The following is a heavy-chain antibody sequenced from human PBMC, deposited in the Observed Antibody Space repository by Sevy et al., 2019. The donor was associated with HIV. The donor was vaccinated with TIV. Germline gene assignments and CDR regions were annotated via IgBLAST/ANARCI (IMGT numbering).Heavy chain of an antibody. J-gene: IGHJ3*01. V-gene: IGHV4-31*03. Sequence: LRLSCTVSGGSISSLNYYWSWIRQHPGKGLEWIGYISYSGRTSYNPSLKSRLTISLDTSKNQFSLRLSSVTAADTALFYCARANAYLTSDAFDLWGQGTMVTVSS. D-gene: IGHD1-26*01. CDR1: GGSISSLNYY. CDR2: ISYSGRT. CDR3: ARANAYLTSDAFDL.